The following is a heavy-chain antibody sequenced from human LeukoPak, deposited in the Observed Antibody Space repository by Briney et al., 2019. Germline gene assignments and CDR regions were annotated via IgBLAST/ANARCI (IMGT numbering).Heavy chain of an antibody. CDR2: INHSGST. V-gene: IGHV4-34*01. D-gene: IGHD1-14*01. Sequence: SETLSLTCTVSGGSISDYYWSWIRQPPGKGLEWIGEINHSGSTNYNPSLKSRVTISVDTSKNQFSLKLSSVTAADTAVYYCARHAGPRRIGTYYFDYWGQGTLVTVSS. CDR3: ARHAGPRRIGTYYFDY. CDR1: GGSISDYY. J-gene: IGHJ4*02.